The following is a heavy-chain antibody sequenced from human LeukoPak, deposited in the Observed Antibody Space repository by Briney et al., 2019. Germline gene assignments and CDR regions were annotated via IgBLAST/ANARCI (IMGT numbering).Heavy chain of an antibody. CDR1: GGTFSSYA. V-gene: IGHV1-69*13. Sequence: ASVKVSCKASGGTFSSYAISWVRQAPGQGLEWMGGIIPIFGTANYAQKFQGRVTITADESTSTAYMELSSLRSEDTAVYYCARRRRQWLVSHRFDPWGQGTLVTVSS. J-gene: IGHJ5*02. CDR3: ARRRRQWLVSHRFDP. D-gene: IGHD6-19*01. CDR2: IIPIFGTA.